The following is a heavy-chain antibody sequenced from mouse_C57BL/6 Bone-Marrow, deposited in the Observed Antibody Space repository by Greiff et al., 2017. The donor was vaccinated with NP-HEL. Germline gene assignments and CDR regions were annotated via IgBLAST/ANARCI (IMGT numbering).Heavy chain of an antibody. CDR1: GYTFTSYW. CDR2: IHPNSGST. CDR3: ARNYGSSYALYAMDY. Sequence: VQLQQPGAELVKPGASVKLSCKASGYTFTSYWMHWVKQRPGQGLEWIGMIHPNSGSTNYNEKFKSKATLTVDKSSSTAYMQLSSLTSEDSAVYYGARNYGSSYALYAMDYWGQGTSVTVAS. D-gene: IGHD1-1*01. V-gene: IGHV1-64*01. J-gene: IGHJ4*01.